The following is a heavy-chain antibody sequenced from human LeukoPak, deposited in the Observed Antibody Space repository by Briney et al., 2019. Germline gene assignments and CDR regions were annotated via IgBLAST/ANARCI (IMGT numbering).Heavy chain of an antibody. J-gene: IGHJ4*02. Sequence: GASVKVSCKASGYTFTYYYIHWVRQAPGQGLEWMALINPNSGGTYYAQNFHDRITLTRDTSISTAYMELSRLRSDDTAIYYCARANALYCSSTSCLFDYWGQGTLVTVSS. V-gene: IGHV1-2*02. CDR1: GYTFTYYY. CDR2: INPNSGGT. CDR3: ARANALYCSSTSCLFDY. D-gene: IGHD2-2*01.